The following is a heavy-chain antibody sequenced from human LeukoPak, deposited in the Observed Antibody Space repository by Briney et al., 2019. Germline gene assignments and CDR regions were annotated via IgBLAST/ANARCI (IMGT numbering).Heavy chain of an antibody. CDR3: ARQIAVVEPTDPNWFDS. D-gene: IGHD2-21*01. J-gene: IGHJ5*01. V-gene: IGHV4-39*07. CDR2: IFHSGNT. Sequence: SETLSLTCSVSGDSITSSGFYWAWIRQPPGKGLQWIGSIFHSGNTYYSPSLESRLTMALDTSTGHFSLRLTSVTAADTAIYYCARQIAVVEPTDPNWFDSWGQGTLATVSS. CDR1: GDSITSSGFY.